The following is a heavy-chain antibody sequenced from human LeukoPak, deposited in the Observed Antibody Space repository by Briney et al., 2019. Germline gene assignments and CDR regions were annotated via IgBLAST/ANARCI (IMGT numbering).Heavy chain of an antibody. V-gene: IGHV3-23*01. CDR2: IDDSGVIR. CDR3: AKRLKRNYYYHYAMDV. Sequence: GGSLRLSCAASGFTFKTHAMSWVRQAPGKGLEWVSRIDDSGVIRSYADSVKGRFTISRDNSKMTLTLQMNSLRAEDTAVYYCAKRLKRNYYYHYAMDVWGQGTAVTVSS. D-gene: IGHD3-22*01. J-gene: IGHJ6*02. CDR1: GFTFKTHA.